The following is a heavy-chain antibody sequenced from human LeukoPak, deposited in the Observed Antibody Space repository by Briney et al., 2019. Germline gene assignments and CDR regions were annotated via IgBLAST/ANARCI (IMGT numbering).Heavy chain of an antibody. J-gene: IGHJ4*02. V-gene: IGHV3-23*01. CDR1: GFTFTSYS. Sequence: GGSLRLSCAASGFTFTSYSMNWVRQAPGKGLEWVSTISGSGGSTYYADSVKGRFTISRDNSKNTLYLQMNSLRAEDTAVYYCAKDQWLHFDYWGQGTLVTVSS. CDR3: AKDQWLHFDY. D-gene: IGHD5-12*01. CDR2: ISGSGGST.